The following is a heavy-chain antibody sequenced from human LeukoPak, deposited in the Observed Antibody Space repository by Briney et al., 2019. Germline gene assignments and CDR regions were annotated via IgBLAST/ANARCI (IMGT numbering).Heavy chain of an antibody. V-gene: IGHV4-34*01. CDR2: INHSGST. CDR1: GGSFSGYY. D-gene: IGHD3-22*01. CDR3: ARLGTMIVVVISGDDYFDY. Sequence: SETLSLTCAVYGGSFSGYYWSWIRQPPGKGLEWIGEINHSGSTNYNPSLKSRVTISVDTSKNQFSLKLSSVTAADTAVYYCARLGTMIVVVISGDDYFDYWGQGTLVTVSS. J-gene: IGHJ4*02.